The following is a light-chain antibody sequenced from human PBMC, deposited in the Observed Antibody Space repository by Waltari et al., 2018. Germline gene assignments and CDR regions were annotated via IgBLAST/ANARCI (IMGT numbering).Light chain of an antibody. Sequence: HYVLTQPPPVSAAPGPRGTSACSGGSHNSGSSARIRYQPPPGKAPKLLIYYDDLLPSGAPVRFSGSKSGPSASLASSGLQSEDEAHYYCATWDDSLSGVVFGGGTKLTVL. J-gene: IGLJ3*02. CDR3: ATWDDSLSGVV. CDR1: SHNSGSSA. CDR2: YDD. V-gene: IGLV1-36*01.